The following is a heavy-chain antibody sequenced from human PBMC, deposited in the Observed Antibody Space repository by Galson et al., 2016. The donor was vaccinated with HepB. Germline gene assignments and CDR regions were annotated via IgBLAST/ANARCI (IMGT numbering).Heavy chain of an antibody. V-gene: IGHV4-4*02. CDR3: AGEGVSFGELYY. D-gene: IGHD3-10*01. CDR1: GGSISSTDW. Sequence: SETLSLTCAVSGGSISSTDWWSWVRQPPGKGLEWIGEVYQNGNTNYRPSLKSRVTISVDKSKNQFSLRLSSVTAADTAVYFCAGEGVSFGELYYWGPGTLVAVSS. CDR2: VYQNGNT. J-gene: IGHJ4*02.